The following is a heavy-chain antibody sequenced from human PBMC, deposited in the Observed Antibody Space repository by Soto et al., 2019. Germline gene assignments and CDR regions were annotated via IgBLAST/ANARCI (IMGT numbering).Heavy chain of an antibody. V-gene: IGHV4-31*01. CDR1: GGSISSGGYY. D-gene: IGHD3-3*01. CDR3: ARTKVFGVVIYFFYY. J-gene: IGHJ4*02. CDR2: IYYSGST. Sequence: QVQLQESGPGLVKPSQTLSLTCTVSGGSISSGGYYWSWIRQHPGKGLEWIGYIYYSGSTYYNPSLKSLVNRSVNTSKNQFSLKLSSVTAADTAVYYCARTKVFGVVIYFFYYWGQGTLVTVSS.